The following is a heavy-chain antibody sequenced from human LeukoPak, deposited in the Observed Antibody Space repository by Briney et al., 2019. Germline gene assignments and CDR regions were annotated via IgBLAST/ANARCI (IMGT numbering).Heavy chain of an antibody. CDR1: GYTFTGYY. Sequence: ASVKVSXKASGYTFTGYYMHWVRQAPGQGLEWIGWINPNSGGTNYAQKFQGRVTMTRDTSISTAYMELSRLRSDDTAVYYCARAIRYQLLSDYWGQGTLVTVSS. CDR2: INPNSGGT. CDR3: ARAIRYQLLSDY. V-gene: IGHV1-2*02. D-gene: IGHD2-2*01. J-gene: IGHJ4*02.